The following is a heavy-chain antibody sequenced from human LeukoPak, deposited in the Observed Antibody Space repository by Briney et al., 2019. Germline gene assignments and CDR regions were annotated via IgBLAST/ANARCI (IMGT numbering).Heavy chain of an antibody. J-gene: IGHJ5*02. CDR2: IYPGDSDT. V-gene: IGHV5-51*01. CDR1: GYIFTNYW. CDR3: ARPLGYNSGWYWFDP. D-gene: IGHD6-19*01. Sequence: GESLKMSCKGSGYIFTNYWIGWVRQMPGKGLEWMGIIYPGDSDTRYSPSFQGHVTISANKSISTAYLQWSSLKAPDTAMYYCARPLGYNSGWYWFDPWGQGTLVTVSS.